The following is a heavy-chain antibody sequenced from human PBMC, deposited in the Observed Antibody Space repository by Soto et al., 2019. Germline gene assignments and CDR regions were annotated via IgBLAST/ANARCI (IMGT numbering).Heavy chain of an antibody. CDR1: GGSISSYY. D-gene: IGHD6-19*01. Sequence: LETLSLTCTVSGGSISSYYWSWIRQPPGKGLEWIGYIYYSGSTNYNPSLKSRVTISVDTSKNQFSLKLSSVTAADTAVYYCARSPLVAGSTLFDYWGQGTLVTDSS. V-gene: IGHV4-59*01. CDR3: ARSPLVAGSTLFDY. CDR2: IYYSGST. J-gene: IGHJ4*02.